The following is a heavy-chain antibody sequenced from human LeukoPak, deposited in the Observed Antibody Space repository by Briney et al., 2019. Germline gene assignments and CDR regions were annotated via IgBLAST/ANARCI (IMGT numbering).Heavy chain of an antibody. CDR2: GYTSGST. D-gene: IGHD3-9*01. V-gene: IGHV4-61*02. CDR1: GGSISSGSYY. J-gene: IGHJ3*02. Sequence: PSETLSLTCTVSGGSISSGSYYWSWIRQPAGKGLEWIGRGYTSGSTHYNPSLKSRVTISVDTPKNQFSLKLSSVTAADTAVYYCARFEGAYDAFDIWGQGTMVTVSS. CDR3: ARFEGAYDAFDI.